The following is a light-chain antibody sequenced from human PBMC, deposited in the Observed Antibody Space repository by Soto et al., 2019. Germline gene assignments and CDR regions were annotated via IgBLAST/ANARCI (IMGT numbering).Light chain of an antibody. J-gene: IGKJ1*01. CDR1: QSIGRW. CDR2: DAS. CDR3: QQYNSYPWT. V-gene: IGKV1-5*01. Sequence: DIQMTQSPSTLSASVGDRVTITCRASQSIGRWLAWYQQKPGKAPKLLIYDASSLESGVPSRFSGSGSGKEFTLTISSLQPDDFATYYCQQYNSYPWTFGQGTKVEIK.